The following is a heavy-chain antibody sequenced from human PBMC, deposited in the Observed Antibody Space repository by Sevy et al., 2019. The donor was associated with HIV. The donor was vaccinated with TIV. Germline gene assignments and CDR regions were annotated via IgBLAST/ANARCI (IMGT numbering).Heavy chain of an antibody. CDR2: IWYDGSNK. V-gene: IGHV3-33*01. CDR3: ARDSKYCSSTSCYDNWFDP. CDR1: GFTFSSYG. J-gene: IGHJ5*02. Sequence: GGSLRLSCAASGFTFSSYGMHWVRQAPGKGLEWVAVIWYDGSNKYHADSVKGRFTISRDNSKNTLYLQMNSLRAEDTAVYYCARDSKYCSSTSCYDNWFDPWGQGTLVTVSS. D-gene: IGHD2-2*01.